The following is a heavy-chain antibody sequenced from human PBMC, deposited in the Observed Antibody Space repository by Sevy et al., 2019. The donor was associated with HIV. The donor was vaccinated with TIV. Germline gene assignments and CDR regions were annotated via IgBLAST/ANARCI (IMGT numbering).Heavy chain of an antibody. CDR3: ARDHYYDSSGYFLYYGMDV. CDR1: GGTFSSYA. V-gene: IGHV1-69*13. Sequence: ASVKVSCKASGGTFSSYAISWVRQAPGQGLEWMGGIIPIFGTANYAQKFQGRVTITADESTSTAYMELSSLRSEDTAVYYCARDHYYDSSGYFLYYGMDVWGQGTTVTVSS. D-gene: IGHD3-22*01. J-gene: IGHJ6*02. CDR2: IIPIFGTA.